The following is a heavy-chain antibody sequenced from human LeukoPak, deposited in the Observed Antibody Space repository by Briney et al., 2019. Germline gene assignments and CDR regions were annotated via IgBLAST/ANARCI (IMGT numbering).Heavy chain of an antibody. CDR3: ARRTSCSEVGTFDY. Sequence: PSETLSLTCTVSGGSISSYYWSWIRQPPGKGLEWIGYIYYSGSTNYNPSLKSRVTISVDTSKNQFSLKLSSVTAADTAVYYCARRTSCSEVGTFDYWGQGTLVTVSS. D-gene: IGHD2-2*01. J-gene: IGHJ4*02. CDR2: IYYSGST. CDR1: GGSISSYY. V-gene: IGHV4-59*01.